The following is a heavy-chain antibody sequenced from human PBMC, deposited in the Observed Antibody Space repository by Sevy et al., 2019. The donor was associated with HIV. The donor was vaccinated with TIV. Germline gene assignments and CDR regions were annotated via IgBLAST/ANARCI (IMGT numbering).Heavy chain of an antibody. D-gene: IGHD6-13*01. V-gene: IGHV3-23*01. CDR3: AKADGSGYSSSWTGDYYFDY. CDR2: ISGSGGST. J-gene: IGHJ4*02. CDR1: GFTFSSYA. Sequence: GGSLRLSCAASGFTFSSYAMSWVRQAPGKGLEWVSAISGSGGSTYYADSVKGRFTISRDNSKNTLYLQMKSLRAEDTAVYYCAKADGSGYSSSWTGDYYFDYWGQGTLVTVSS.